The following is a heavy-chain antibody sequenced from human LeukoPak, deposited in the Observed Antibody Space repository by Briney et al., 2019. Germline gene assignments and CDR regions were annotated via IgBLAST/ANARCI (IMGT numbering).Heavy chain of an antibody. D-gene: IGHD6-13*01. CDR3: ATHIAEATALHY. J-gene: IGHJ4*02. CDR1: GFTFSDYY. Sequence: PGGSLRLSCAASGFTFSDYYMSWSRQAPGKGLEWISYITSSGSTIYYADSVKGRFTVSRDNAKNSLYLQMNTLRAEDTAVYYCATHIAEATALHYWGQGTLVTVSS. CDR2: ITSSGSTI. V-gene: IGHV3-11*01.